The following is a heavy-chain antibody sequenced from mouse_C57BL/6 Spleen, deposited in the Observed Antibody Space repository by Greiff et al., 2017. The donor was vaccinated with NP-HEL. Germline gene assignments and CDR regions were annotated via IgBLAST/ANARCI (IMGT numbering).Heavy chain of an antibody. Sequence: EVQLQQSGPELVKPGASVKISCKASGYSFTDYNMNWVKQSNGQSLEWIGVINPNYGTTSYNEKFKGKATLTVDQSSSTAYMQLNRLKSEDSAVYYCARGGFYGSSFSLGYWGQGTTRTVSS. D-gene: IGHD1-1*01. V-gene: IGHV1-39*01. CDR3: ARGGFYGSSFSLGY. J-gene: IGHJ2*01. CDR2: INPNYGTT. CDR1: GYSFTDYN.